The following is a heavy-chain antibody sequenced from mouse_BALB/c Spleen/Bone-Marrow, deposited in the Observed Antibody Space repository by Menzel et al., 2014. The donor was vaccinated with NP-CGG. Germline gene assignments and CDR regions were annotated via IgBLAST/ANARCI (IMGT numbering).Heavy chain of an antibody. Sequence: VQLQQSGAELVKPGASVKLSCTASGFNIEDTYMHWAKQRPEQGLEWIGRIDPANGNTKYDPKFQGKATITADTSSNTAYLQLSSLTSEDTAVYYCALYYDYDVGYWGQGTTLTVSS. CDR3: ALYYDYDVGY. J-gene: IGHJ2*01. CDR2: IDPANGNT. D-gene: IGHD2-4*01. V-gene: IGHV14-3*02. CDR1: GFNIEDTY.